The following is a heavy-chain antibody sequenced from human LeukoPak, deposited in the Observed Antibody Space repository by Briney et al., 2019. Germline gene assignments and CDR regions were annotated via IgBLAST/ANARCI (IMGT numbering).Heavy chain of an antibody. CDR1: GFTFSSYG. V-gene: IGHV3-30*02. CDR3: AKDMVRGVTRVNYYYMDV. J-gene: IGHJ6*03. CDR2: IRYDGSNK. D-gene: IGHD3-10*01. Sequence: GGSLRLSCAASGFTFSSYGMHWVRQAPGKGLEWVAFIRYDGSNKDYADSVKGRFTTSRDNSKNTLYLQMNSLRADETAVYYCAKDMVRGVTRVNYYYMDVWGKGTTVTVSS.